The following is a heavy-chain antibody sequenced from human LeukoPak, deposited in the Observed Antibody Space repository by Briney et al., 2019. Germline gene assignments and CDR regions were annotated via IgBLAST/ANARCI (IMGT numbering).Heavy chain of an antibody. CDR2: LSHDGANE. J-gene: IGHJ4*02. V-gene: IGHV3-30-3*01. Sequence: PGGSLRLSCAASGFTFSSYTIHWVRQAPGKGLEWVALLSHDGANEYYADSVKGRFTISRDTSKNTLSLQMNSLRAEDTAVYYCAREGEQRYLDYWGQGTLVTVSS. D-gene: IGHD6-25*01. CDR3: AREGEQRYLDY. CDR1: GFTFSSYT.